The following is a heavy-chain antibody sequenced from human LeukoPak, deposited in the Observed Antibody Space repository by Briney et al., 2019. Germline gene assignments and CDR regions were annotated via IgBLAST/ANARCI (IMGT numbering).Heavy chain of an antibody. CDR2: INTDGSRT. Sequence: PGGSLGLSCAASGFTLSSHWMHWVRQAPGKGLVWVSRINTDGSRTDYADSVKGRFTISRDNAKNTLYVQMNSLRAEDTAVYYCAREVPGVWFDPWGQGALVTVSS. D-gene: IGHD2-2*01. CDR3: AREVPGVWFDP. V-gene: IGHV3-74*01. CDR1: GFTLSSHW. J-gene: IGHJ5*02.